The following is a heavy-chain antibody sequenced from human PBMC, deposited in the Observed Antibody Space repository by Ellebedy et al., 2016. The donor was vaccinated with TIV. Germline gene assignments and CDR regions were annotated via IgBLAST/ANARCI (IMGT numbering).Heavy chain of an antibody. CDR2: IRSSGSA. J-gene: IGHJ4*02. D-gene: IGHD1-1*01. CDR1: HGSFSSYY. CDR3: ATYTMGRLDY. V-gene: IGHV4-4*09. Sequence: MPSETLSLTCTISHGSFSSYYWSWIRQSPGKGLEWIGSIRSSGSANYNPALKSRVITSIDMSKNQFSLKLSSVTAADTAVYYCATYTMGRLDYWGQGTLVTVSS.